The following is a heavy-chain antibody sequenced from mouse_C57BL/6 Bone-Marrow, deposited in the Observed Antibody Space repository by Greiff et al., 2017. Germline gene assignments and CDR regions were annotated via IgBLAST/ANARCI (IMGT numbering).Heavy chain of an antibody. Sequence: QVQLKQPGAELVQPGASVKLSCKASGYTFTSYWMHWVKQRPGRGLEWIGRIDPNSGGTKYNEKFKSKATLTVDKPSSTAYMQLSSLTSEDSAVYYGAKRGFAYWAKGLWSLSLQ. CDR2: IDPNSGGT. J-gene: IGHJ3*01. V-gene: IGHV1-72*01. CDR3: AKRGFAY. CDR1: GYTFTSYW.